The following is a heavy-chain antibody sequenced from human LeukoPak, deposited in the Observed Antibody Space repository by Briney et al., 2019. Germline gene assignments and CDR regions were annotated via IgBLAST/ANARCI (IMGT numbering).Heavy chain of an antibody. CDR3: ARDFWAMDYYYYYGMDV. CDR1: GFTFSSYS. CDR2: ISSSSSYI. D-gene: IGHD3-3*01. Sequence: GGSLRLSCAASGFTFSSYSMNWVRQAPGKGLEWVSSISSSSSYIYYADSEKGRFTISRDNAKNSLYLQMNSLRAEDTAVYYCARDFWAMDYYYYYGMDVWGQGTTVTVSS. V-gene: IGHV3-21*01. J-gene: IGHJ6*02.